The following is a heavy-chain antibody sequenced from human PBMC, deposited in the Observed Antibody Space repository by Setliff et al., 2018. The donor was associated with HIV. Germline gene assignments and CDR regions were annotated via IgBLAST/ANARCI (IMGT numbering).Heavy chain of an antibody. CDR1: GFSLSNTRMG. D-gene: IGHD3-9*01. Sequence: GPTLVNPTETLTLTCTVSGFSLSNTRMGVSWIRQPPGKALEWLAHIFSNDEKSYSISLKSRLTISKDTSKSQVVLTMTNMDPVDTATYYCARGLRYFDWLSPTYFDYWGHGTLVTVSS. V-gene: IGHV2-26*01. J-gene: IGHJ4*01. CDR2: IFSNDEK. CDR3: ARGLRYFDWLSPTYFDY.